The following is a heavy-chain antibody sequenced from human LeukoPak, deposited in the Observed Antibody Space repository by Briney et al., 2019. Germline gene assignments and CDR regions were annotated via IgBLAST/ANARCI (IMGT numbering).Heavy chain of an antibody. CDR3: ASLYSSSSDY. J-gene: IGHJ4*02. CDR1: GFTVSSTY. D-gene: IGHD6-6*01. V-gene: IGHV3-66*01. CDR2: IYRDGGT. Sequence: GGSLRLSCAASGFTVSSTYMSWVRQAPGKGLEWVSAIYRDGGTNYADSVRGRFTISRDSSKNTLYLQMSSLRAEDTAVYYCASLYSSSSDYWGQGTLVTVSS.